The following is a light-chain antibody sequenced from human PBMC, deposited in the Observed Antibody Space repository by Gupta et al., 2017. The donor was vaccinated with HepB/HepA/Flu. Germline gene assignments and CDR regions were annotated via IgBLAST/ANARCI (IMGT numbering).Light chain of an antibody. CDR3: VLYMGSGISV. J-gene: IGLJ3*02. Sequence: QTVVTRAPSFSVSHGGTVTLACGLSSGSVSTSYYPSWYQQTPGQAPRMLIYSTNTRSSGVPDRFSGSILGNKAALTITGAQADDESDYYCVLYMGSGISVFGGGTKLTVL. V-gene: IGLV8-61*01. CDR2: STN. CDR1: SGSVSTSYY.